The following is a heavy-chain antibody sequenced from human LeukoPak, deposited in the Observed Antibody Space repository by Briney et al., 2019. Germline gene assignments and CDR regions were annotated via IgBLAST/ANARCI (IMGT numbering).Heavy chain of an antibody. J-gene: IGHJ6*03. V-gene: IGHV4-59*12. CDR3: ARLGYYYYYMDV. CDR1: GGSISSYY. CDR2: ISYSGNT. Sequence: SETLSLTCTVSGGSISSYYWSWIRQPPGKGLEWIGYISYSGNTYYNPSLKSRVTISVDTSKNQFSLKLSSVTAADTAVYYCARLGYYYYYMDVWGKGTTVTVSS.